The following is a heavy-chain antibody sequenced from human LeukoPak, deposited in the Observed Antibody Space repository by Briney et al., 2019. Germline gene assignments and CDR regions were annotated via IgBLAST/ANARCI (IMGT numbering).Heavy chain of an antibody. CDR1: GGSISSYY. CDR2: IYYSGST. Sequence: PSETLSLTCTVSGGSISSYYWSWIRQPPGKGLEWIGYIYYSGSTNYNPSLKSRVTISVDTSKNQFSLKLSSVTAADTAVYYCARVYSSSWYYYYYYMDVWGKETTVTISS. J-gene: IGHJ6*03. CDR3: ARVYSSSWYYYYYYMDV. V-gene: IGHV4-59*01. D-gene: IGHD6-13*01.